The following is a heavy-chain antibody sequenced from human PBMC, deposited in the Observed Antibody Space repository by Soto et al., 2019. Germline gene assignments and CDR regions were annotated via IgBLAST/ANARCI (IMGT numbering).Heavy chain of an antibody. CDR3: VSDRGYGHTSVPYS. V-gene: IGHV3-30*03. J-gene: IGHJ4*02. CDR2: IAYDGSLQ. Sequence: QAQLVESGGGVVQPGRSLRLSCAASGFAFSSYGMQWVRQAPGTGLEWVAVIAYDGSLQHYADSVKGRFTISRDNAKNMVFLQLSSLRAEDTAVYYCVSDRGYGHTSVPYSWGQGTLVSVSS. D-gene: IGHD3-10*01. CDR1: GFAFSSYG.